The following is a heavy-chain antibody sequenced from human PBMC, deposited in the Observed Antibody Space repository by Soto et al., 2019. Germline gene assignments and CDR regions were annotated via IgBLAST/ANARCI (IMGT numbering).Heavy chain of an antibody. V-gene: IGHV1-2*04. J-gene: IGHJ6*03. CDR2: INPNSGGT. CDR1: GYTFTGYY. Sequence: ASVKVSCKASGYTFTGYYMHWVRQAPGQGLEWMGWINPNSGGTNYAQKFQGWVTMTRDTSISTAYMELSRLRSGDTAVYYCARDASKLERDYYYYYFMDFWGKGTTVTVSS. D-gene: IGHD1-1*01. CDR3: ARDASKLERDYYYYYFMDF.